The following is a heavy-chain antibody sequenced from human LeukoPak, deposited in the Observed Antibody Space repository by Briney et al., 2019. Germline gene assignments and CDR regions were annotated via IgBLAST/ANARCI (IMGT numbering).Heavy chain of an antibody. D-gene: IGHD2-15*01. V-gene: IGHV1-18*01. J-gene: IGHJ4*02. CDR2: ISAYSGNT. CDR1: GYTFTSYG. CDR3: AREGYCSGGSCYDY. Sequence: ASVKVSCKASGYTFTSYGISWVRQAPGQGLEGMGWISAYSGNTNYAQKLQGRVTMTTDTSTSTAYMELRSLRSDDTAVYYCAREGYCSGGSCYDYWGQGTLVTASS.